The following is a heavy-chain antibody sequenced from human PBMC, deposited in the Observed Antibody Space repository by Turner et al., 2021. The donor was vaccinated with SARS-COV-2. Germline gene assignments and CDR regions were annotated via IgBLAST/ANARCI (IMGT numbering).Heavy chain of an antibody. Sequence: EVQLVESGGGLVQPGGSLRLSFAASGFTFSSHWMSWVRQAPGKGLEWVANIKQDGSEKYYVDSVKGRFTISRDNAKNSLYLQMNSLRAEDTAVYYCARLHTSSWYFDYWGQGTLVTVSS. CDR1: GFTFSSHW. CDR3: ARLHTSSWYFDY. J-gene: IGHJ4*02. D-gene: IGHD6-13*01. CDR2: IKQDGSEK. V-gene: IGHV3-7*03.